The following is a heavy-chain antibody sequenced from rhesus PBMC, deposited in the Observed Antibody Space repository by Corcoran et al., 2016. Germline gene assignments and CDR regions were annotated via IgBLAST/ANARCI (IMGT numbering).Heavy chain of an antibody. V-gene: IGHV4-122*02. J-gene: IGHJ5-1*01. CDR1: GDSLSSGYYY. D-gene: IGHD6-25*01. CDR2: NTYSRND. CDR3: AREGGSRFDV. Sequence: QVQLQESGPGLVKPSETLSLTCAVSGDSLSSGYYYWSWIRQPPGKGLEWIGYNTYSRNDDYNPSLRSLVTISRDTSENQISLSLSSVTAADTAIYYCAREGGSRFDVWGAGVLVTVSS.